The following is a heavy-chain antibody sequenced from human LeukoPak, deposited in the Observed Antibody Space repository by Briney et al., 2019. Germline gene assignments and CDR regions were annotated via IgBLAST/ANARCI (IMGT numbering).Heavy chain of an antibody. D-gene: IGHD3-22*01. J-gene: IGHJ4*02. CDR3: ARDPVYYYDSSAFDY. V-gene: IGHV3-21*01. CDR1: GFTFSSYS. CDR2: ISSSSSYI. Sequence: GGSLRLSCAASGFTFSSYSMNWVRQAPGKGLEWVSSISSSSSYIYYADSVKGRFTISRDNAKNSLYLQMNSLRAEDTAVYYCARDPVYYYDSSAFDYWGQGTLVTVSS.